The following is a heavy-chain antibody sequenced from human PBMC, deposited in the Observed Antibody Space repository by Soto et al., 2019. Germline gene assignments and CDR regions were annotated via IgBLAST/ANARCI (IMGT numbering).Heavy chain of an antibody. V-gene: IGHV4-4*02. CDR2: IYHSGTT. Sequence: QVQLQESGPGLVKPSATLSLTCAVSGGSISSTNWWTWVRQSPGRGLEWIGEIYHSGTTNYSPSLKSRVNIAVDMSTNHLSLTLISVTAADTAVYYCAFPATADFDYWGKGILVTVSS. J-gene: IGHJ4*02. CDR1: GGSISSTNW. D-gene: IGHD6-13*01. CDR3: AFPATADFDY.